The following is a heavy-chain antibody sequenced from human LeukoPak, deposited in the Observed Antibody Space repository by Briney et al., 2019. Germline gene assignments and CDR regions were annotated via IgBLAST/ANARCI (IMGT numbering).Heavy chain of an antibody. J-gene: IGHJ4*02. CDR3: ARERNLEIAVAGTIFNY. CDR1: GFTVSSNY. CDR2: IYSGGST. Sequence: GGSLRLSCAASGFTVSSNYMSWVRQAPGKGLEWVSVIYSGGSTYYADSVKGRFTISRDNSKNTLYLQMKSLRAEDTAVYYCARERNLEIAVAGTIFNYWGQGALVTVSS. D-gene: IGHD6-19*01. V-gene: IGHV3-66*01.